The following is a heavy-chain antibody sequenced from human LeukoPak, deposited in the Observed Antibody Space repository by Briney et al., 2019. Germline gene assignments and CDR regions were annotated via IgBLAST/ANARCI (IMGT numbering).Heavy chain of an antibody. CDR1: GYTLTGYY. V-gene: IGHV1-2*06. CDR3: ARDRGYSYGYGAFDI. CDR2: INPNSGGT. J-gene: IGHJ3*02. Sequence: ASVKVSCKASGYTLTGYYMHWVRQAPGQGLEWMGRINPNSGGTNYAQKFQGRVTMTRDTSISTAYMELSRLRSDDTAVYYCARDRGYSYGYGAFDIWGQGTMVTVSS. D-gene: IGHD5-18*01.